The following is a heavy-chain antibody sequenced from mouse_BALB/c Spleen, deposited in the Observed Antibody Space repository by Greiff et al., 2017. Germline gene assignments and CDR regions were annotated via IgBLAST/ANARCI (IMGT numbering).Heavy chain of an antibody. D-gene: IGHD3-2*02. J-gene: IGHJ4*01. CDR1: GYTFTSYY. CDR3: ARGGWSYAMDY. V-gene: IGHV1S56*01. CDR2: IYPGNVNT. Sequence: QVQLQQSGPELVKPGASVRISCKASGYTFTSYYIHWVKQRPGQGLEWIGWIYPGNVNTKYNEKFKGKATLTADKSSSTAYMQLSSLTSEDSAVYFCARGGWSYAMDYWGQGTSVTVSS.